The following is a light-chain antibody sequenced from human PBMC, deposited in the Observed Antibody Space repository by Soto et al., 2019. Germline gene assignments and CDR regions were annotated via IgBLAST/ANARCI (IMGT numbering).Light chain of an antibody. V-gene: IGKV3D-20*02. CDR2: DAI. J-gene: IGKJ5*01. Sequence: EIVLTQSPGTLSLSPGDRATLSCRASRTVSGNYLAWYQQRPNQAPRLLIFDAIRRAAGIPDRFSGSGSGTDFTLTISSLEPEDFAVYYCQQRMNWPLTFGQGTRLEIK. CDR3: QQRMNWPLT. CDR1: RTVSGNY.